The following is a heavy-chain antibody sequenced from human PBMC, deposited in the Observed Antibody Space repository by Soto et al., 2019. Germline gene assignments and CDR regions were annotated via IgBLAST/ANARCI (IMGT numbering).Heavy chain of an antibody. J-gene: IGHJ6*02. CDR2: INHSGST. V-gene: IGHV4-34*01. CDR1: GGIFSGYY. Sequence: SETLSHTCAVYGGIFSGYYWSWIRQPPGRGLEWIGEINHSGSTNYNPSLKSRVTISVDTSKNQFTLKLSSVTAADTAVYYCARTDCGGDCYRSYYYYYYGMEVWVQGTPVT. CDR3: ARTDCGGDCYRSYYYYYYGMEV. D-gene: IGHD2-21*02.